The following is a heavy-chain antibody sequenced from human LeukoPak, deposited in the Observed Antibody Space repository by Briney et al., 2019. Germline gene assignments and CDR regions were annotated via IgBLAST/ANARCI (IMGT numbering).Heavy chain of an antibody. CDR3: AKQLGYCSAGNCYFDY. Sequence: GGSLRLSCAASGFTFTTSAMSWVRQAPGEGLERVSAISDSGSNTYYKNSVKGRFTISRDNSKNTLYLQMNTLRAEDTAVYFCAKQLGYCSAGNCYFDYWGQGALVTVSS. V-gene: IGHV3-23*01. CDR2: ISDSGSNT. J-gene: IGHJ4*02. D-gene: IGHD2-15*01. CDR1: GFTFTTSA.